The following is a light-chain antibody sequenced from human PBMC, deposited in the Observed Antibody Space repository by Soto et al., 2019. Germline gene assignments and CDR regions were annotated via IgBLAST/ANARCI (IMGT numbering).Light chain of an antibody. CDR2: DVS. J-gene: IGLJ3*02. V-gene: IGLV2-14*03. CDR3: SSYTTSSTLV. Sequence: QSALTQPASVSGSPGQSITISCTGTSSDVGGYNYVSWYQQHPGKAPKLTIYDVSNRPSGVSDRFSGSKSGSTASLTISGLQPEDEADYYCSSYTTSSTLVFGGGTKLTVL. CDR1: SSDVGGYNY.